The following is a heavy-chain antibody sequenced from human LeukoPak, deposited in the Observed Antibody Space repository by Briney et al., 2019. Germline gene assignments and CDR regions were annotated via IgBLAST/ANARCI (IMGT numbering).Heavy chain of an antibody. D-gene: IGHD3-10*01. Sequence: GGSLRLSCAASGFTFDDYTMHWVRQAPGKGLEWVSSISSSSSYIYYADSVKGRFTISRDNAKNSLYLQMNSLRAEDTAVYYCARDYLKGGVYGSGSYTDYWGQGTLVTVSS. CDR2: ISSSSSYI. J-gene: IGHJ4*02. V-gene: IGHV3-21*01. CDR1: GFTFDDYT. CDR3: ARDYLKGGVYGSGSYTDY.